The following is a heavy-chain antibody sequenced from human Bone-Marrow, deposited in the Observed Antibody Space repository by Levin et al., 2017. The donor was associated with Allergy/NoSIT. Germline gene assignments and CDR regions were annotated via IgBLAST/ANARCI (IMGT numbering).Heavy chain of an antibody. CDR2: ISSDGNSK. CDR1: GFTFSNYA. D-gene: IGHD3-10*01. J-gene: IGHJ4*02. Sequence: TGGSLRLSCAGSGFTFSNYALNWVRQAPGKGLEWVSVISSDGNSKEYADSVKGRFTISRDNSENTLYLEMSSLTPDDTALYYCARAWFAHCRSGADYWGQGTLVTVSS. CDR3: ARAWFAHCRSGADY. V-gene: IGHV3-30*04.